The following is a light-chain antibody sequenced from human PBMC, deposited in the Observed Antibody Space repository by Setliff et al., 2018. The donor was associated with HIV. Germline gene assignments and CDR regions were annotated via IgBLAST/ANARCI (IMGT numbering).Light chain of an antibody. CDR1: SSNIGRNY. Sequence: QSVLTQPPSASGTPGQRVTISCSGSSSNIGRNYVYWYQQLPGTTPKLLIYRNNQRPSGVPDRFSGSKSGTSASLAISGLRSEDEADYYCSSYSSNSTPYVFGSGTKVTVL. V-gene: IGLV1-47*01. J-gene: IGLJ1*01. CDR2: RNN. CDR3: SSYSSNSTPYV.